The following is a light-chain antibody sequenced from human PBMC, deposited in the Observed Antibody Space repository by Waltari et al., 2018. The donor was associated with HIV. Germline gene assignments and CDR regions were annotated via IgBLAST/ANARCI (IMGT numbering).Light chain of an antibody. CDR1: SSDVGAYDT. CDR2: DVT. Sequence: QSALPQPASVSGSPGQSITISCIGSSSDVGAYDTVSCYQHHPGKAPKLLIYDVTHRPSWISARCSGSKSGNTASLTISGLQADDEADYYCGSYTTTSTLGVFGGGTKLTVL. J-gene: IGLJ2*01. V-gene: IGLV2-14*03. CDR3: GSYTTTSTLGV.